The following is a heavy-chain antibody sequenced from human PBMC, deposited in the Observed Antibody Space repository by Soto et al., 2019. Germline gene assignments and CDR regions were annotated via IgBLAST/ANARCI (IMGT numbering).Heavy chain of an antibody. CDR2: IDWDDDK. CDR1: GFSLSTSGMC. D-gene: IGHD1-7*01. V-gene: IGHV2-70*11. CDR3: ARSSDNWNYITSWFDP. Sequence: SCPTLVKPTQTLTLTCTFSGFSLSTSGMCVSWIRQPPGKALEWLARIDWDDDKYYSTSLKTRLTISKDTSKNQVVLTMTNMDPVDTATYYCARSSDNWNYITSWFDPWGQGTLVTVSS. J-gene: IGHJ5*02.